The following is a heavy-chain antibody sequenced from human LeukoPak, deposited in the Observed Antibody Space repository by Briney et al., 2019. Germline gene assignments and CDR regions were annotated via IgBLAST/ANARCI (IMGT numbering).Heavy chain of an antibody. J-gene: IGHJ6*03. D-gene: IGHD3-10*01. CDR1: GGSISSYY. CDR2: IYYSGST. V-gene: IGHV4-59*01. Sequence: SETLSLTCTVSGGSISSYYWSWIRQPPGKGLEWIGYIYYSGSTNYNPSRKSRVTISVDTSKNQFSLKLSSVTAADTAVYYCARAPYYYGSGSYYTDYYYYYMDVWGKGTTVTVSS. CDR3: ARAPYYYGSGSYYTDYYYYYMDV.